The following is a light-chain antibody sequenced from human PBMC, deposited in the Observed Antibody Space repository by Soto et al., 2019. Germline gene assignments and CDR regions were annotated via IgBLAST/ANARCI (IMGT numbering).Light chain of an antibody. CDR3: QQYYSTPLT. CDR2: WAS. CDR1: QSVLYSSNNKNY. V-gene: IGKV4-1*01. J-gene: IGKJ4*01. Sequence: DIVMTQSPDSLAVSLGERATINCKSSQSVLYSSNNKNYLAWYQQKPGQPPKLLIYWASTRESGVPDRFSGSGSGTDFTLTISSLRAEDVAVYYCQQYYSTPLTFGGRTKVEI.